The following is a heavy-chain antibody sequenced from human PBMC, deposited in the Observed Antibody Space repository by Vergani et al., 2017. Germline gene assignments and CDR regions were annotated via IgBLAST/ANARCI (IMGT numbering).Heavy chain of an antibody. D-gene: IGHD3-3*01. J-gene: IGHJ4*02. CDR2: IKQDGSEK. Sequence: EVQLVESGGGLVQPGGSLRLSCAASGFTFSSYWMSWVRQAPGKGLEWVANIKQDGSEKYYVDSVKGRFTISRDNAKNSLYLQMNSLRSEDTAVYYCARAGPGPSLRYYDFWSGEHLHFEYWGQGTLVTVSS. CDR3: ARAGPGPSLRYYDFWSGEHLHFEY. CDR1: GFTFSSYW. V-gene: IGHV3-7*03.